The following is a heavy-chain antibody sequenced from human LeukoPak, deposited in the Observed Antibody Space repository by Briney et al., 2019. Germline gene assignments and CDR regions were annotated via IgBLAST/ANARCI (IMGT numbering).Heavy chain of an antibody. J-gene: IGHJ4*02. CDR2: IYYSGTT. Sequence: SETLSLTCTVSGGSISSVNYYWGWIRQPPGKGLEWIGSIYYSGTTYYNPSLKSRVTISVDTSKNQFSLKLSSVTAADTAVYYCARGDTAMVATYYFDYWGQGTLVTVSS. CDR1: GGSISSVNYY. V-gene: IGHV4-39*01. D-gene: IGHD5-18*01. CDR3: ARGDTAMVATYYFDY.